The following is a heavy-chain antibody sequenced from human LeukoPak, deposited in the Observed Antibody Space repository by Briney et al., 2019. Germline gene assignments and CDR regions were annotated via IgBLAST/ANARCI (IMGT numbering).Heavy chain of an antibody. D-gene: IGHD6-13*01. CDR1: GFTFSSYW. CDR2: ISRDATTT. V-gene: IGHV3-74*01. CDR3: ARGPSYTSSWYGLDN. J-gene: IGHJ4*02. Sequence: GGSLRLSCVASGFTFSSYWMHWVRQGPGKGLVWVSRISRDATTTTYADSVKGRFTISRDNAKNTLYLQMSSLRGEDTAMYYCARGPSYTSSWYGLDNWGQGTLVTVSS.